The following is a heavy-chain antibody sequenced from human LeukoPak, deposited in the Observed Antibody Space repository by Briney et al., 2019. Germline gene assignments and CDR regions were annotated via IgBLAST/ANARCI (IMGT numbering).Heavy chain of an antibody. V-gene: IGHV4-34*01. CDR1: GGSFSGYY. CDR3: ARGGMITFGGVIVRNWFDP. J-gene: IGHJ5*02. CDR2: INHSGST. D-gene: IGHD3-16*02. Sequence: PSETLSLTCAVYGGSFSGYYWSWIRQPPGKGLEWIGEINHSGSTNYNPSLKSRVTISVDTSKNQFSLNLSSVTAADTAVYYCARGGMITFGGVIVRNWFDPWGQGTLVTVSS.